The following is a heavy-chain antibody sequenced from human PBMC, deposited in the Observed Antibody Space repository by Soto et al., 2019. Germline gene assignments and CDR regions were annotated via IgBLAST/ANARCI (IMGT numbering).Heavy chain of an antibody. D-gene: IGHD6-6*01. CDR3: ARAGHSSSSEGANWFDP. V-gene: IGHV4-31*02. CDR1: GGYITIGGDC. CDR2: IYYSGST. Sequence: APEIQSLRKTVAGGYITIGGDCFNRNRQNPGMGLEWIGYIYYSGSTYFNPSLKSRLTISVDTSKNQFSLQLSSVTAADTAVYYCARAGHSSSSEGANWFDPWGQGTLVPVFS. J-gene: IGHJ5*02.